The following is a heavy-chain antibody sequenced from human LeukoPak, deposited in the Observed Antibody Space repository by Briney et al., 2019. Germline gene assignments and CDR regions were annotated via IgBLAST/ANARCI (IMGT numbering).Heavy chain of an antibody. D-gene: IGHD3-22*01. Sequence: TSGTLSLTCAVSGGSISSSNWWSWVRQPPGKGLEWIGEIYHSGSTNYNPSLKSRVTISVDKTKNQFSLKLSSVTAADTAVYYCARSRAGRDSSGYLPPGYYYYGMDVWGQGTTVTVSS. J-gene: IGHJ6*02. CDR1: GGSISSSNW. CDR2: IYHSGST. CDR3: ARSRAGRDSSGYLPPGYYYYGMDV. V-gene: IGHV4-4*02.